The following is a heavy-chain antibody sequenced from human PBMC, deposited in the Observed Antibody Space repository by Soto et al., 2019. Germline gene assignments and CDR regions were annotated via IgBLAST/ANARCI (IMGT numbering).Heavy chain of an antibody. Sequence: ASVKVSCKVSGYTLTELSMHGVRQAPGKGLEWMGGFDPEDGETIYAQKFQGRVTMTEDTSTDTAYMELSSLRSEDTAVYYCATVGGVYDSSGYYYVYWGQGTLVTVSS. D-gene: IGHD3-22*01. CDR3: ATVGGVYDSSGYYYVY. J-gene: IGHJ4*02. CDR1: GYTLTELS. V-gene: IGHV1-24*01. CDR2: FDPEDGET.